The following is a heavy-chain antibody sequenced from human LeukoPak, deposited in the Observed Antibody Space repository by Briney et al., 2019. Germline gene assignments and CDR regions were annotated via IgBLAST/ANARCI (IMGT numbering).Heavy chain of an antibody. Sequence: GASVKVSCKASGYTFTSYGISWVRQAPGQGLEWMGWISAYNGNTNYAQKLQGRVTMTTDTSTSTAYMELRSLRSDDTAVYYCARGANYDYVWGSYRSPSYYYYYYMDVWGKGTTVTISS. CDR3: ARGANYDYVWGSYRSPSYYYYYYMDV. CDR1: GYTFTSYG. J-gene: IGHJ6*03. CDR2: ISAYNGNT. D-gene: IGHD3-16*02. V-gene: IGHV1-18*01.